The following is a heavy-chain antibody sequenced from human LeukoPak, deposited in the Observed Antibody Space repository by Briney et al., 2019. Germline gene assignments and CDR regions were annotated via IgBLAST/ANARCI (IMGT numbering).Heavy chain of an antibody. J-gene: IGHJ4*02. Sequence: PGGSLRLSCAASGFTFSSYAMSWVRQAPGKGLEWVSTISANGGNTYYADSVKGRFTISRDNSKNTLYLQMNSLTAEDTAVYYCAKAQRGFSYGSEVDYWGQGTLVTVSS. D-gene: IGHD5-18*01. V-gene: IGHV3-23*01. CDR3: AKAQRGFSYGSEVDY. CDR1: GFTFSSYA. CDR2: ISANGGNT.